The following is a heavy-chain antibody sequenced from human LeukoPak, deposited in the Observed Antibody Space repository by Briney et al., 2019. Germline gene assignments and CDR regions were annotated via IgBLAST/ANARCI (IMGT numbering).Heavy chain of an antibody. V-gene: IGHV4-38-2*02. J-gene: IGHJ5*02. CDR1: GYSISGGYY. D-gene: IGHD3-10*01. CDR2: IYHSGST. Sequence: PSETLSLTCAVSGYSISGGYYWGWIRQPPGKGLEWIGSIYHSGSTYYNPSLKSRVTISVDTSKNQFSLKLSSVTAADTAVYYCARDITMVRGVIIPRWFDPWGQGTLVTVSS. CDR3: ARDITMVRGVIIPRWFDP.